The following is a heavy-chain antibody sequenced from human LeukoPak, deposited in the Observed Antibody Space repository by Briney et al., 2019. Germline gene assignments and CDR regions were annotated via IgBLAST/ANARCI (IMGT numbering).Heavy chain of an antibody. V-gene: IGHV4-34*01. D-gene: IGHD6-19*01. CDR1: GGSFSGYY. Sequence: SETLSLTCAAYGGSFSGYYWSWIRQPPGKGLEWIGEINHSGSTNYNPSLKSGVTISVDTSKNQFSLKLSSVTAADTAVYYCARRYSSGWYEVGGGYWGQGTLVTVSS. J-gene: IGHJ4*02. CDR3: ARRYSSGWYEVGGGY. CDR2: INHSGST.